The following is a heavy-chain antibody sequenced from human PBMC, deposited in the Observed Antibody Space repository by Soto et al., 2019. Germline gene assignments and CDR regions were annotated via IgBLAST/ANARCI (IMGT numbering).Heavy chain of an antibody. D-gene: IGHD2-15*01. V-gene: IGHV1-69*01. J-gene: IGHJ5*02. CDR1: GGTFSSYA. Sequence: QVQLVQSGAEVKKPGSSVKVSCKASGGTFSSYAISWVRQAPGQGLEWMGGIIPIFGTANYAQKFQGRVTTTADESTSTSYMERSSLRSEDTVVYYCARGGGVVVAATNWFDPWGQGTLVTVSS. CDR2: IIPIFGTA. CDR3: ARGGGVVVAATNWFDP.